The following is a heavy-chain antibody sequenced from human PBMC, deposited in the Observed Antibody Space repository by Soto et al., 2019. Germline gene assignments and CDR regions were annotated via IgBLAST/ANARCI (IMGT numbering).Heavy chain of an antibody. J-gene: IGHJ4*02. CDR2: INHSGST. D-gene: IGHD3-10*02. CDR1: GGSFSGYY. V-gene: IGHV4-34*01. Sequence: PSETLSLTCAVYGGSFSGYYWSWIRQPPGKGLEWIGEINHSGSTNYNPSLKSRVTISVDTSKNQFSLKLSSVTAADTAVYYCHTPGAYHYVGRGHRRKGQFDYWGPGTLVTVSP. CDR3: HTPGAYHYVGRGHRRKGQFDY.